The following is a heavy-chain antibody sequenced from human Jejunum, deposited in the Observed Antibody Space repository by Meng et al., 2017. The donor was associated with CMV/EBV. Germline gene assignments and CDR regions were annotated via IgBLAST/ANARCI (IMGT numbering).Heavy chain of an antibody. CDR2: LYTGGSA. Sequence: SGLRVRANYMVWVRQVAGKGLQWVSTLYTGGSAHYAPSVEGRFTISKDNSNNMVYLQMNSLGAEDTAVYYCAREQMGAWSGYFDYWGQGVLVTVSS. D-gene: IGHD3-3*01. CDR3: AREQMGAWSGYFDY. CDR1: GLRVRANY. V-gene: IGHV3-53*01. J-gene: IGHJ4*02.